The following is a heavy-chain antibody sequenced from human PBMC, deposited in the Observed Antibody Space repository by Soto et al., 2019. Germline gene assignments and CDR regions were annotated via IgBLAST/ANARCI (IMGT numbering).Heavy chain of an antibody. J-gene: IGHJ6*02. Sequence: SGGPLRLSCTASGFTFGDYAMSWFRQAPGKGLEWVGFIRSKAYGGTTEYAASVKGRFTISRDDSKSIAYLQMNSLKTEDTAVYYCTRDTVVVVAATDEYYYYGMDVWGQGTTVTVSS. D-gene: IGHD2-15*01. CDR3: TRDTVVVVAATDEYYYYGMDV. CDR2: IRSKAYGGTT. V-gene: IGHV3-49*03. CDR1: GFTFGDYA.